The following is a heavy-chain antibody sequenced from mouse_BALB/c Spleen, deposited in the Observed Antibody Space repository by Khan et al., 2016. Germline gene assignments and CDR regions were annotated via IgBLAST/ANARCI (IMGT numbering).Heavy chain of an antibody. D-gene: IGHD2-3*01. Sequence: EVELVESGGGLVKPGGSLKLSCAASGFTFSRYTMSWVRQTPEKRLEWVATISSGGSYTYYPDSVKGRFTISRDNAKNTLYLQMSSLKSEDTAMYYCRRDREDGYCFAMDYWGQGTSVTVSS. CDR1: GFTFSRYT. CDR3: RRDREDGYCFAMDY. V-gene: IGHV5-6-4*01. J-gene: IGHJ4*01. CDR2: ISSGGSYT.